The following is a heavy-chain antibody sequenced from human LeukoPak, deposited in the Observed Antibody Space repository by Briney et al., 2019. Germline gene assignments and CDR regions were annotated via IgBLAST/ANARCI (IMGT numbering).Heavy chain of an antibody. CDR3: AIMHPYYDGSGYWVQ. CDR1: GFTFSSYA. J-gene: IGHJ4*02. D-gene: IGHD3-22*01. Sequence: GGSLRLSCAASGFTFSSYAMSWVRQAPGKGLEWVSGISTSGGSTSYADSVKGRFTISRDNPRNTLYMQMNSLRAEDSALYYCAIMHPYYDGSGYWVQWGQGTLVTVSS. V-gene: IGHV3-23*01. CDR2: ISTSGGST.